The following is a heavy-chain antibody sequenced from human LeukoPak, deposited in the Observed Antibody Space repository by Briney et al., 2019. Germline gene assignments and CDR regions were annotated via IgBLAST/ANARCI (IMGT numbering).Heavy chain of an antibody. V-gene: IGHV1-69*05. CDR1: GGTFSSYA. CDR3: ASVGELLPYYYYYMDV. J-gene: IGHJ6*03. D-gene: IGHD1-26*01. CDR2: IIPIFGTA. Sequence: SVKVSCKASGGTFSSYAISWVRQAPGQGLEWMGGIIPIFGTANYAQKFLGRVTITTDESTSTAYMELSSLRSEDTAVYYCASVGELLPYYYYYMDVWGKGTTVTVSS.